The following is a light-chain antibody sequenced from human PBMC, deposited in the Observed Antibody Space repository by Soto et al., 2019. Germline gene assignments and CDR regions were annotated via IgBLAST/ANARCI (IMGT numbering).Light chain of an antibody. V-gene: IGLV4-69*01. J-gene: IGLJ3*02. CDR3: QTWGTGMV. CDR1: SGHSSYA. CDR2: LNSDGSH. Sequence: QLVLTQSPSASASLGASVKLTCTLSSGHSSYAIAWHQQQPEKGPRYLMKLNSDGSHSKGDGIPDRFSGSSSGAERYLTISSLQSEDEADYYCQTWGTGMVFGGGNKLTVL.